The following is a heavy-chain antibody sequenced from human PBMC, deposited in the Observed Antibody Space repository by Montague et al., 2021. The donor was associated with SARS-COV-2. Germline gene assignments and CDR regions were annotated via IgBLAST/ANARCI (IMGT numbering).Heavy chain of an antibody. V-gene: IGHV2-5*02. CDR1: GFSLSTSGVG. CDR3: AHRRGLLLSDAFDI. J-gene: IGHJ3*02. D-gene: IGHD1-26*01. CDR2: IYWDDDK. Sequence: PALVKPTQTLTLTCTFSGFSLSTSGVGVGWIRQPPGKALEWLALIYWDDDKRYSPSLKSRLTITKDTSKNQVALTMTNMDPVDTATYYCAHRRGLLLSDAFDIGGQGTMVTVSS.